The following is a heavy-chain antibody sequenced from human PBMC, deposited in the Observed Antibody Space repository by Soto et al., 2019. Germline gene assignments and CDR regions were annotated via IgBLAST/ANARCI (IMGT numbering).Heavy chain of an antibody. CDR1: GGTFSSYT. J-gene: IGHJ4*02. D-gene: IGHD7-27*01. Sequence: SVKVSCKASGGTFSSYTISWVRQAPGQGLEWMGRIIPILGIANYAQKFQGRVTMTRDTSKSTAFMELSSLTSEDTAVYYCARGPRNWGVDYWGQGTLVTVSS. V-gene: IGHV1-69*02. CDR2: IIPILGIA. CDR3: ARGPRNWGVDY.